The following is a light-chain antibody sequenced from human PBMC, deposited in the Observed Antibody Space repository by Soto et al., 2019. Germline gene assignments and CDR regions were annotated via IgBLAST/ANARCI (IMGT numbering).Light chain of an antibody. CDR2: GAS. V-gene: IGKV3-20*01. Sequence: EIVLTQSPGTLSLSPGERATLSCRASQSVTSSYLAWFQQKPGLAPRLFIYGASNRATGIPDRFSGSGSGTDFTLTISRLEPEDFAVYYCQQYVSSPRTFGQGTKVEIK. J-gene: IGKJ1*01. CDR3: QQYVSSPRT. CDR1: QSVTSSY.